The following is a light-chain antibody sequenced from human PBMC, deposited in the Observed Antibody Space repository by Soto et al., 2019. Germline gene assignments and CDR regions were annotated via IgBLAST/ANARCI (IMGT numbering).Light chain of an antibody. V-gene: IGKV3D-20*02. Sequence: EIVLTQSPATLSLSPGERATLSCRASQSVSSSYLAWYQQKPGQAPRLLIYVASSRATGIPDRFSGSGSGTDFTLTISSLQSEDFAVYYCQQYNNWPPWTFGQGTKVDIK. CDR1: QSVSSSY. CDR2: VAS. J-gene: IGKJ1*01. CDR3: QQYNNWPPWT.